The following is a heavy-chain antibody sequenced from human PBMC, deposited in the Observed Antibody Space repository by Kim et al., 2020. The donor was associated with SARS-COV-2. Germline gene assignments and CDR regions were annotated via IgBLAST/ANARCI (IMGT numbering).Heavy chain of an antibody. D-gene: IGHD3-10*01. V-gene: IGHV4-34*01. CDR3: ARGGLLITMVRGVSSFDY. J-gene: IGHJ4*02. Sequence: KSRVTISVHTSKNQFSLKLSFVTAADTAVYYCARGGLLITMVRGVSSFDYWGQGTLVTVSS.